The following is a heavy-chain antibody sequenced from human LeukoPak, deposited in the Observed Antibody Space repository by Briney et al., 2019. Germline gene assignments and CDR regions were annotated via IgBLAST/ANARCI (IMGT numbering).Heavy chain of an antibody. J-gene: IGHJ5*02. D-gene: IGHD3-10*01. Sequence: SETLSLTCAVYGGSFSGYYWSWIRQPPGKGLEWIGEINHSGSTNYNPPPKSRVTISVDTSKNQFSLKLSSVTAADTAVYYCARGKRRAMVRGVITNWFDPWGQGTLVTVSS. CDR1: GGSFSGYY. V-gene: IGHV4-34*01. CDR3: ARGKRRAMVRGVITNWFDP. CDR2: INHSGST.